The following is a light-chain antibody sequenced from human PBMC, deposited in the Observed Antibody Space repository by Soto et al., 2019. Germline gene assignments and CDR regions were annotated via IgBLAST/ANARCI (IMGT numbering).Light chain of an antibody. CDR1: SSDVGGYNY. J-gene: IGLJ1*01. Sequence: QSVLTQPPSASGSPGQSVTISCTGTSSDVGGYNYVSWYQQHPGKAPKLMIYEVSKRPSGVPDRFSGSKSGNTASLTVSGLQAEDEVDYSCSSYAGSNNYVFGTGTKSPS. CDR3: SSYAGSNNYV. CDR2: EVS. V-gene: IGLV2-8*01.